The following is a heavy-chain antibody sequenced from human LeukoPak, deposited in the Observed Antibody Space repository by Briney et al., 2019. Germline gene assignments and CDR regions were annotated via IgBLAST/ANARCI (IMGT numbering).Heavy chain of an antibody. V-gene: IGHV4-38-2*02. CDR3: ARVNAPVATFDY. D-gene: IGHD1-1*01. CDR2: IPHSGNT. CDR1: GYSISSTYY. Sequence: PSETLSLTCTVSGYSISSTYYGAWIRPPPGKGLELIATIPHSGNTYYTPSLESRLTISLDKSKNHFSLRLSSVTAADTAVYYCARVNAPVATFDYWGLGTLVAVSS. J-gene: IGHJ4*02.